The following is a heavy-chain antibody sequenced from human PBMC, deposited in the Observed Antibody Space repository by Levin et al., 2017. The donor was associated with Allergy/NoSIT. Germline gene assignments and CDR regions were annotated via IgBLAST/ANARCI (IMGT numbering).Heavy chain of an antibody. CDR1: GGTFSSYA. J-gene: IGHJ6*02. Sequence: SVKVSCKASGGTFSSYAISWVRQAPGQGLEWMGGIIPIFGTANYAQKFQGRVTITADKSTSTAYMELSSLRSEDTAVYYCARRHYYGSGSYYGPYYYGMDVWGQGTTVTVSS. CDR2: IIPIFGTA. V-gene: IGHV1-69*06. D-gene: IGHD3-10*01. CDR3: ARRHYYGSGSYYGPYYYGMDV.